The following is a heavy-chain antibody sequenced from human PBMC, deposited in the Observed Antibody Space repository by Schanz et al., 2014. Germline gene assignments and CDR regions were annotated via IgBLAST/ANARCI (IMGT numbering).Heavy chain of an antibody. J-gene: IGHJ4*02. CDR1: GFTFRNYW. Sequence: EVQLLESGGCLVQPGGSLRLSCAASGFTFRNYWMSWVRQAPGKGLVWVSRINSDGSTTIYADSVKGRFTISRDNSRNTLFLQMESLRTEDTAVYHCAKERDITGWNHGDYWGQGTLVTVSS. CDR2: INSDGSTT. CDR3: AKERDITGWNHGDY. V-gene: IGHV3-74*01. D-gene: IGHD6-19*01.